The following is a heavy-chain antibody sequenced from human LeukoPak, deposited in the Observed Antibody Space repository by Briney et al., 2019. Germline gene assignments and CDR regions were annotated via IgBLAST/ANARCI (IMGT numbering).Heavy chain of an antibody. CDR3: ARTYPPDSRDAFDI. Sequence: QPGGSLSLFRAASGFTDSSNYMRWVRQAPGKGLEWVSVIYSGGSTYYADSVKGRFTISRDNSKNTLYLQMNSLRAEDTAVYYCARTYPPDSRDAFDIWGQGTMVTVSS. CDR2: IYSGGST. J-gene: IGHJ3*02. CDR1: GFTDSSNY. V-gene: IGHV3-66*02. D-gene: IGHD3-22*01.